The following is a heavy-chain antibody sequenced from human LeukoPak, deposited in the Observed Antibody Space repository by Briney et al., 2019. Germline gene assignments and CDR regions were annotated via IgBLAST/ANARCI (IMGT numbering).Heavy chain of an antibody. CDR3: AGAYSAYDPFDY. V-gene: IGHV3-74*01. CDR2: LNADGNSI. Sequence: GGSLRLSCAASGFTFSNYAMSWVRQAPGKGLVWVSRLNADGNSITYADSVRGRFTISRDNAKYTVHLQMNSLRVEDTAIYFCAGAYSAYDPFDYWGQGILVTVSS. D-gene: IGHD5-12*01. CDR1: GFTFSNYA. J-gene: IGHJ4*02.